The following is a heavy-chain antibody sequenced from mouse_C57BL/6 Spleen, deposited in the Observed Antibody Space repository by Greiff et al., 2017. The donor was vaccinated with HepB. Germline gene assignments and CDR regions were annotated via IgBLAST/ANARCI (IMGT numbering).Heavy chain of an antibody. V-gene: IGHV1-18*01. CDR1: GYTFTDYN. J-gene: IGHJ2*01. CDR3: ARADGSSYVGYDFDY. CDR2: INPNNGGT. Sequence: EVKLQESGPELVKPGASVKIPCKASGYTFTDYNMDWVKQSHGKSLEWIGDINPNNGGTIYNQKFKGKATLTVDKSSSTAYMELRSLTSEDTAVYYCARADGSSYVGYDFDYWGQGTTLTVSS. D-gene: IGHD1-1*01.